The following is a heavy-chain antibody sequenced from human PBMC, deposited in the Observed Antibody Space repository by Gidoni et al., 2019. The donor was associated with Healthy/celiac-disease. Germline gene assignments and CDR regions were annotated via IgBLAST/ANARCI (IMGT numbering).Heavy chain of an antibody. D-gene: IGHD3-10*01. Sequence: QVQLVQSGAEVKKPGASVMFSCMASGYTFNSYDINWVRQATGQGLEWMGWMNPNSGNTGYAQKFQGRVTMTRNTSISTAYMELSSLGSEDTAVYYCARVSIRGYWFDPWGQGTLVTVSS. V-gene: IGHV1-8*01. J-gene: IGHJ5*02. CDR1: GYTFNSYD. CDR2: MNPNSGNT. CDR3: ARVSIRGYWFDP.